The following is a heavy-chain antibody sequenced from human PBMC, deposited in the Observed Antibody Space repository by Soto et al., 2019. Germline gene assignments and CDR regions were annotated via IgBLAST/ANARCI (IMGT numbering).Heavy chain of an antibody. Sequence: QVQLVESGGGVVQPGRSLRLSCAASGFTFSSYAMHWVRRAPGKGLEWVAVISYDGSNKYYADSVKGRFTISRDNSKNTLYLQMNSLRAEDTAVYYCARPLHIVVVTDYFDYWGQGTLVTVSS. V-gene: IGHV3-30-3*01. CDR2: ISYDGSNK. D-gene: IGHD2-21*02. CDR1: GFTFSSYA. J-gene: IGHJ4*02. CDR3: ARPLHIVVVTDYFDY.